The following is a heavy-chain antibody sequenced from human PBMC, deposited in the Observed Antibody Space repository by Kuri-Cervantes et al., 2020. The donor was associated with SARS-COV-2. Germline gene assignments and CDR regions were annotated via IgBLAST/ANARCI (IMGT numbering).Heavy chain of an antibody. CDR2: ISGSGGST. Sequence: GESLKISCAASGFTFSSYAMSWVRQAPGKGLEWVSAISGSGGSTYYAGSVKGRFTIPRDNSKNTLYLQMNSLRAEDRALYYCARAHTFLEWSSDALDIWGQGTMVTVSS. D-gene: IGHD3-3*01. V-gene: IGHV3-23*01. CDR1: GFTFSSYA. CDR3: ARAHTFLEWSSDALDI. J-gene: IGHJ3*02.